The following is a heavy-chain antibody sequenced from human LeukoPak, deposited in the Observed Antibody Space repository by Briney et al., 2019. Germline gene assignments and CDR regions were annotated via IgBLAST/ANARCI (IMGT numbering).Heavy chain of an antibody. CDR2: ISAYNGNT. V-gene: IGHV1-18*01. Sequence: ASVKVSCKASGYTFTSYGISWVRQAPGQGLEWMGWISAYNGNTNYAQKLQGRVTMPTDTSTSTAYMELRSLRSDDTAVYYCARDLPDYDILTGYSNFDYWGQGTLVTVSS. D-gene: IGHD3-9*01. CDR3: ARDLPDYDILTGYSNFDY. J-gene: IGHJ4*02. CDR1: GYTFTSYG.